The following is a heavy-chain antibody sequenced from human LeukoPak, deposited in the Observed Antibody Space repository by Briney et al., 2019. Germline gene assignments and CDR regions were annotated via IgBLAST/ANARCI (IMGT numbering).Heavy chain of an antibody. CDR2: IYYSGSS. V-gene: IGHV4-31*03. CDR1: GGSINNGGYY. Sequence: SETLSLTCTVAGGSINNGGYYWSWIRQHPGKGLEWIGYIYYSGSSYYNPSLRSRVTISVDTSKNHFSLKLSSVTAADTAVYYCARARGAKMATTLDYWGQGTLVTVSS. CDR3: ARARGAKMATTLDY. D-gene: IGHD5-24*01. J-gene: IGHJ4*02.